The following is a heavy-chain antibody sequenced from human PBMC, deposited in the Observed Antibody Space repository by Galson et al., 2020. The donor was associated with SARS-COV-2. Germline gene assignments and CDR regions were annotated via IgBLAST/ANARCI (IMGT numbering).Heavy chain of an antibody. CDR1: GFTLSDYY. CDR2: SRNKAKGYST. D-gene: IGHD4-17*01. V-gene: IGHV3-72*01. Sequence: GGSLRLSCAASGFTLSDYYMDWVRQAPGKGLEWVGRSRNKAKGYSTDYAASVKGRFSISRDDSKNSLYLQMDSLKTEDTAVYYCARYIYGGKDNWSQGTLVTVSS. CDR3: ARYIYGGKDN. J-gene: IGHJ4*02.